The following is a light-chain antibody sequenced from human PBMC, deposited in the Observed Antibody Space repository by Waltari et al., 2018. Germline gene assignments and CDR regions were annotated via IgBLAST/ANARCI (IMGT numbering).Light chain of an antibody. CDR1: QGISSY. CDR2: AAS. Sequence: AIRMTQSPSSFSASTGARVTITCLASQGISSYLPWYQQKPGKAPKLLIYAASTLQSGVPSRFSGSGSGTDFTLTISCLQSEDFATYYCQQYYSYPLTFGEGPRWRSN. J-gene: IGKJ4*01. CDR3: QQYYSYPLT. V-gene: IGKV1-8*01.